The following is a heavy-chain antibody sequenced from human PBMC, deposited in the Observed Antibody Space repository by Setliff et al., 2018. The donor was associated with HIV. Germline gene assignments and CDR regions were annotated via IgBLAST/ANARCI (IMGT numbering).Heavy chain of an antibody. V-gene: IGHV4-34*01. CDR1: GGSFSGFY. CDR2: INHSGSS. Sequence: SETLSLTCAVYGGSFSGFYWNWIRQPPGKGLEWIGEINHSGSSNYNPSLKSRVTISVDTSKNQFSLRLSSVIAADTAVYYCARGPPGSSIGWYVGYWGQGTLVTVS. D-gene: IGHD6-19*01. J-gene: IGHJ4*02. CDR3: ARGPPGSSIGWYVGY.